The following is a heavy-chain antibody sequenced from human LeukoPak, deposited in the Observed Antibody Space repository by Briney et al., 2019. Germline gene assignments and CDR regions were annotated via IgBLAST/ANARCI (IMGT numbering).Heavy chain of an antibody. CDR3: ARVICSGGSCRFDY. D-gene: IGHD2-15*01. J-gene: IGHJ4*02. CDR2: IHTSGST. V-gene: IGHV4-4*07. Sequence: SETLSLTCTVSGGSISSYYWNWIRQPAGRGLEWIGRIHTSGSTNYNPSLKSRVTMSIDTSKNQFSLKLSSVTAADTAVYYCARVICSGGSCRFDYWGQGTLVTVSS. CDR1: GGSISSYY.